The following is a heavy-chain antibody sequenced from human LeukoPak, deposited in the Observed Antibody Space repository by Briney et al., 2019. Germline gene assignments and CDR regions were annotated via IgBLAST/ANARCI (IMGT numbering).Heavy chain of an antibody. V-gene: IGHV3-7*01. CDR3: ARGLLWLF. CDR2: IKQDGSEK. J-gene: IGHJ4*02. D-gene: IGHD3-10*01. CDR1: GFTVSTNY. Sequence: GGSLRPSCAASGFTVSTNYMSWVRQAPGKGLEWVANIKQDGSEKYYVDSVKGRFTISRDNAKNSVYLQMNSLRVEDTAVYYCARGLLWLFGGQGTLVTVSS.